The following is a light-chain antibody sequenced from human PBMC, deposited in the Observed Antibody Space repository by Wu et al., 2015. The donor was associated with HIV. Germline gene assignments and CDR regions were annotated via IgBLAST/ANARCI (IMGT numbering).Light chain of an antibody. CDR2: GAS. Sequence: EIVMTQSPATLSVSPGERATLSCRASQSVGSNLAWYQQKPGQAPRLLIYGASTRATGIPARFSDSGSGTEFTLTISSMQSEDFAVYYCQQYNNWPLFGGGTKVEIK. CDR3: QQYNNWPL. V-gene: IGKV3-15*01. J-gene: IGKJ4*01. CDR1: QSVGSN.